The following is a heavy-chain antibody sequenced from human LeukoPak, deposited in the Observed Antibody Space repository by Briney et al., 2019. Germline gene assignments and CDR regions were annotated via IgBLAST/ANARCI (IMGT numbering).Heavy chain of an antibody. D-gene: IGHD3-10*01. Sequence: SETLSLTCTVSGGSISRYYWSWIRQPPGKGLEWIGYISYTGSTTYNSSLKSRVTISLATSQNQFSLKLTSVTPADTVVYYCARTAKYYYGSETYYFFDYWGQGTLVTVSS. CDR3: ARTAKYYYGSETYYFFDY. V-gene: IGHV4-59*01. CDR2: ISYTGST. CDR1: GGSISRYY. J-gene: IGHJ4*02.